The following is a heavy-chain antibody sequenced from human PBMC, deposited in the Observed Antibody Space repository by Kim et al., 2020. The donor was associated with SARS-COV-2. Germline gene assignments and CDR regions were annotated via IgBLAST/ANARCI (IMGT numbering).Heavy chain of an antibody. Sequence: TDYAAPVGGRFTMSRDDSKNTLHLQMNSLETEDTGVYYCTTLISAAGRGYWGQGTLVTVSS. V-gene: IGHV3-15*01. CDR2: T. D-gene: IGHD6-13*01. CDR3: TTLISAAGRGY. J-gene: IGHJ4*02.